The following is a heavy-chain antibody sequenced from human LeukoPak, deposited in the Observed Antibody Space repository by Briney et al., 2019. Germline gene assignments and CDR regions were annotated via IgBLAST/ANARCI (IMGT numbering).Heavy chain of an antibody. CDR1: GYSFASFW. CDR2: IYPGDSDT. J-gene: IGHJ4*02. CDR3: AREFRGGDY. D-gene: IGHD3-10*01. V-gene: IGHV5-51*01. Sequence: PGESLKISFKGSGYSFASFWIGWVRQMPGEGLDWMGIIYPGDSDTRYSPSFQGQVTITADRSINTTYLQWSSLKASDTAIYYCAREFRGGDYWGQGTLVTVSS.